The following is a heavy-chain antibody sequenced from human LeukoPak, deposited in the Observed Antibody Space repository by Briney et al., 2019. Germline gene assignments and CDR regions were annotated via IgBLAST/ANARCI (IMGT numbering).Heavy chain of an antibody. CDR1: GGSISSYY. J-gene: IGHJ4*02. V-gene: IGHV4-4*07. D-gene: IGHD3-10*01. Sequence: SETLSLTCTVSGGSISSYYWSWIRQPAGKGLEWIGRIYTSGSSDYNPSLKSRVTMSVDTSRNQFSLRVTSVTAADTAIYYCARDLSGSLYFDYWGQGILVTVSA. CDR2: IYTSGSS. CDR3: ARDLSGSLYFDY.